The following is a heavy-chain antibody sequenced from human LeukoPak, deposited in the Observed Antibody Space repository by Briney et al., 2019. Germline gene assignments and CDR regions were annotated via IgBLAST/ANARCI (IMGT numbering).Heavy chain of an antibody. J-gene: IGHJ4*02. D-gene: IGHD3-10*01. CDR1: GGSISSGGYY. CDR3: ARMGFGELLRVDY. CDR2: IYYSGST. Sequence: PSQTLPLTCTVSGGSISSGGYYWSWIRQHPGKGLEWIGYIYYSGSTYYNPSLKSRVTISVDTSKNQFSLKLSSVTAADTAVYYCARMGFGELLRVDYWGQGTLVTVSS. V-gene: IGHV4-31*03.